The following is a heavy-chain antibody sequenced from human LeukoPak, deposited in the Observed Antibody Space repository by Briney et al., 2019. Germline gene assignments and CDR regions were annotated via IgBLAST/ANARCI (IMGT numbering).Heavy chain of an antibody. CDR2: ISGSGGST. Sequence: PGESLRLSCAASGFTFSSYAMSWVRQAPGKGLEWVSAISGSGGSTYYADSVKGRFTISRDNSKNTLYLQMNSLRAEDTAVYYCAKGIAEAGTPFDYWGQGTLVTVSS. V-gene: IGHV3-23*01. CDR1: GFTFSSYA. CDR3: AKGIAEAGTPFDY. J-gene: IGHJ4*02. D-gene: IGHD6-19*01.